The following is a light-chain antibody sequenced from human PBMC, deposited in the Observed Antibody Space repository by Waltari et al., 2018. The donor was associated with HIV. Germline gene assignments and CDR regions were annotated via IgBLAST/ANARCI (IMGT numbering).Light chain of an antibody. CDR2: EVS. V-gene: IGLV2-14*01. J-gene: IGLJ1*01. CDR1: SSDVGGYNY. CDR3: SSYTSSSTHYV. Sequence: QSALTQPASVSGSPGQSITISCTGTSSDVGGYNYVSWYQQHPGKAPKLMIYEVSNLPSGVSNRFSGSKSGNTASLTISGLQAEDEADYYCSSYTSSSTHYVFGTGTKVTVL.